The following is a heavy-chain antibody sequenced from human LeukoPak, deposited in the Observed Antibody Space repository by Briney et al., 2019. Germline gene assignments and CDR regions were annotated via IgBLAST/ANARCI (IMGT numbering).Heavy chain of an antibody. CDR2: IYPGDSDT. J-gene: IGHJ6*02. D-gene: IGHD6-13*01. V-gene: IGHV5-51*01. CDR1: GYSFTSYW. Sequence: GESPKISCKGSGYSFTSYWIGWVRQMPGKGLEWMGIIYPGDSDTRYSPSFQGQVTISADKSISTAYLQWSSLKASDTAMYYCARTRRIAAAGSTEPDYYGMDVWGQGTTVTVSS. CDR3: ARTRRIAAAGSTEPDYYGMDV.